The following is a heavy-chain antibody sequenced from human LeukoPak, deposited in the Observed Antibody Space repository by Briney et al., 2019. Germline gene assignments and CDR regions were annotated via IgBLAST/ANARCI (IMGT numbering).Heavy chain of an antibody. V-gene: IGHV1-69*13. Sequence: ASVKVSCKASGYTFTSYGISWVRQAPGQGLEWMGGIIPIFGTANYAQKFQGRVTITADESTSTAYMELSSLRSEDTAVYYCARASRPYYCGSGSYPDYYYYYYMDVWGEGTTVTISS. CDR1: GYTFTSYG. CDR3: ARASRPYYCGSGSYPDYYYYYYMDV. CDR2: IIPIFGTA. J-gene: IGHJ6*03. D-gene: IGHD3-10*01.